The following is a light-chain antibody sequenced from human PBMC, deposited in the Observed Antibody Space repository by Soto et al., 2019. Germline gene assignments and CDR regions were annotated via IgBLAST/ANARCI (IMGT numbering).Light chain of an antibody. V-gene: IGKV1-39*01. CDR1: QNVINY. J-gene: IGKJ1*01. Sequence: DIQITHSPSSLSASVGDRVTITCRASQNVINYLNWYQQKPGKAPKLLIYAASSLQSGVPSRFSGSGSGTEFTLTISSLQPDDFATYYCQQYSACSVTFGQGTKVDIK. CDR2: AAS. CDR3: QQYSACSVT.